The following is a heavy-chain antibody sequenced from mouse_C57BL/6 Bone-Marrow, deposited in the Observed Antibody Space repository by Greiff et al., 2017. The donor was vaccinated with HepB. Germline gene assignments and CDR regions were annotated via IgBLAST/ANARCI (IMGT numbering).Heavy chain of an antibody. Sequence: VQLQQSGPELVKPGASVKISCKASGYTFTDYNMDWVKQSHGKSLEWIGDINPNNGGTIYNQKFKGKATLTVDKSSSTAYMELRSLTSEDTAVYYCARTGSNCRFAYWGQGTLVTVSA. V-gene: IGHV1-18*01. J-gene: IGHJ3*01. D-gene: IGHD2-5*01. CDR2: INPNNGGT. CDR3: ARTGSNCRFAY. CDR1: GYTFTDYN.